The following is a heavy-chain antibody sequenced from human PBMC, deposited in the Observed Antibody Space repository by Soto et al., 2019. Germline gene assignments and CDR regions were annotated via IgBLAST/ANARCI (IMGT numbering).Heavy chain of an antibody. CDR1: GGSISSGDYY. CDR3: ARGYFNGGYDFETLEY. D-gene: IGHD5-12*01. V-gene: IGHV4-61*08. J-gene: IGHJ4*02. Sequence: SETLSLTCTVSGGSISSGDYYWSWIRQPPGKGLEWIGYIYYSGSTNYNPSLKSRVTISVDTSKNQFSLKLSSVTAADTAVYYCARGYFNGGYDFETLEYWGQGTLVTVSS. CDR2: IYYSGST.